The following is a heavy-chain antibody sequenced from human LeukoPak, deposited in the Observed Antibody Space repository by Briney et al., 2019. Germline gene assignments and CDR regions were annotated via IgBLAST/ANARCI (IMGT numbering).Heavy chain of an antibody. D-gene: IGHD3-10*01. CDR3: ARRRRYMVRGVIIPYYFDY. J-gene: IGHJ4*02. CDR2: INHSGST. CDR1: GGSFSGYY. Sequence: SETLSLTCAVYGGSFSGYYWSWIRQPPGKGLEWIGEINHSGSTNYNPSLKSRVTISVDTSKNQFLLKLSSVTAADTAVYYCARRRRYMVRGVIIPYYFDYWGQGTLVTVSS. V-gene: IGHV4-34*01.